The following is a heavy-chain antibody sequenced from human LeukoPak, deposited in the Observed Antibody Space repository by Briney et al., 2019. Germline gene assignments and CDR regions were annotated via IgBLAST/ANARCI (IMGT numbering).Heavy chain of an antibody. J-gene: IGHJ4*02. V-gene: IGHV1-18*01. Sequence: GASVKVSCKASGYAFTSYGISWVRQAPGQGLEWMGWISAYNGNTNYAQKLQGRVTMTTDTSTSTAYMELRSLRSDDTAVYYCARDGDVMITFGGVINWGQGTLVTVSS. D-gene: IGHD3-16*01. CDR3: ARDGDVMITFGGVIN. CDR1: GYAFTSYG. CDR2: ISAYNGNT.